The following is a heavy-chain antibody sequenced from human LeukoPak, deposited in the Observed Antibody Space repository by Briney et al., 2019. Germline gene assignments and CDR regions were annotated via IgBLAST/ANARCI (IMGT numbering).Heavy chain of an antibody. CDR1: GFTFSSYG. Sequence: GGSLRLSCAASGFTFSSYGMHWVRQAPGKGLEWVAFIRYDGSNKYYADSAKGRFTISRDNSKNTLYLQMNSLRAEDTAVYYCAKDSGSYSVCFVYWGQGTLVTVSS. V-gene: IGHV3-30*02. D-gene: IGHD1-26*01. J-gene: IGHJ4*02. CDR2: IRYDGSNK. CDR3: AKDSGSYSVCFVY.